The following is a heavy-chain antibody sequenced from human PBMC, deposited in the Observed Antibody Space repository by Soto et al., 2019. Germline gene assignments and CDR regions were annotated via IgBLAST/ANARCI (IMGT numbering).Heavy chain of an antibody. D-gene: IGHD2-21*02. Sequence: QVQLMQSGAEVKKPGASVKVSCKASGDTFTDYYIHWVRQAPGQGLEWMGTVNPSGGHTTYAQHFRGRVTMTRNTSTSTLYMALTSLPADDTARDYCARGVQVVVVTAALDYWGQGTLVTVSS. V-gene: IGHV1-46*01. CDR3: ARGVQVVVVTAALDY. CDR2: VNPSGGHT. CDR1: GDTFTDYY. J-gene: IGHJ4*02.